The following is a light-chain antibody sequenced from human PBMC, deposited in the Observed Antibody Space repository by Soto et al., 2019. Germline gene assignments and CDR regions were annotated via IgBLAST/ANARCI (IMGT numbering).Light chain of an antibody. V-gene: IGKV3-15*01. J-gene: IGKJ1*01. Sequence: EIVMTQSPATLSVSPGERATLSYRASQSVSSNLAWYQQKPGQAPRLLIYGASTRATGIPARFSGGGSGTEFTLTISSLQSEDFAVYCCQQYNNWPWTFGQGTKVAIK. CDR1: QSVSSN. CDR2: GAS. CDR3: QQYNNWPWT.